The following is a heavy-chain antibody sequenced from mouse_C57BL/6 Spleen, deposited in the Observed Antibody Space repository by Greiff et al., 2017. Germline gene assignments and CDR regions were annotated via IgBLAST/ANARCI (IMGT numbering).Heavy chain of an antibody. D-gene: IGHD3-2*01. CDR1: GFTFSSYA. Sequence: EVQLKESGGGLVKPGGSLKLSCAASGFTFSSYAMSWVRQTPEKRLEWVATISDGGSYTYYPDNVKGRFTISRDNAKNNLYLQMSHLKSEDTAMYYCARDDSPYGDYFDYWGQGTTLTVSS. J-gene: IGHJ2*01. CDR2: ISDGGSYT. V-gene: IGHV5-4*01. CDR3: ARDDSPYGDYFDY.